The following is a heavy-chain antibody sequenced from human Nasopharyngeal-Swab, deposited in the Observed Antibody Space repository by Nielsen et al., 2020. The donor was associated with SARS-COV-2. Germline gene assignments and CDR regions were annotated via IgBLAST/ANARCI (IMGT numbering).Heavy chain of an antibody. D-gene: IGHD3-3*01. CDR1: GFTFSSYS. V-gene: IGHV3-21*01. CDR2: ISSSSSYI. J-gene: IGHJ6*02. Sequence: GESLKISCAASGFTFSSYSMNWVRQAPGKGLEWVSSISSSSSYIYYADSVKGRFTISRDNAKNSLYLQMNGLRAEDTAVYYCARWCDFWSGYCYYGMDVWGQGTTVTVSS. CDR3: ARWCDFWSGYCYYGMDV.